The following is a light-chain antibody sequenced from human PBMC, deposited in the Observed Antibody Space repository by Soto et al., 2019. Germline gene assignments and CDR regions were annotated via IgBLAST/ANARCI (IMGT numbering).Light chain of an antibody. CDR3: QQSYSGPRT. Sequence: DIQMTQSPSSLSASVGDRVTITCRSSQSIISYLNWDQQKAGKAPQLLIYAASSLQSGVTARFSGSGSGTDFTLTINSLQAEDSALYYCQQSYSGPRTFGQGTKVEIK. V-gene: IGKV1-39*01. J-gene: IGKJ2*01. CDR1: QSIISY. CDR2: AAS.